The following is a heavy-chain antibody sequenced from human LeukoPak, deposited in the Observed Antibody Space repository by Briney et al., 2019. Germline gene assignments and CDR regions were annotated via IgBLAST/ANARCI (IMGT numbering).Heavy chain of an antibody. CDR2: VSSSGTVI. CDR1: EFPFSDYQ. Sequence: PGGSLRLSCAASEFPFSDYQMNWIRQAPGKGLEWVSYVSSSGTVIYYADSVKGRFTISRDNAKNSLYLQMNSLRAEDTAVYYCARGRYYYGSWYMDVWGQGTTVTVSS. D-gene: IGHD3-10*01. J-gene: IGHJ6*02. V-gene: IGHV3-11*01. CDR3: ARGRYYYGSWYMDV.